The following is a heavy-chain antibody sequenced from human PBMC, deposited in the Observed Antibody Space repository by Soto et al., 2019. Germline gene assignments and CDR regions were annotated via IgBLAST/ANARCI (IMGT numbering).Heavy chain of an antibody. CDR3: ARVEFRRFGAY. CDR2: IHQSASA. J-gene: IGHJ4*01. Sequence: SETLSLTCEVSGVSMSNSRWWSWVRAPAGRGLEWFGDIHQSASANYNASLKSRVTLSIDKSKNEFSLKVTSVTAADTAVYYCARVEFRRFGAYWGHGTPVTLSS. D-gene: IGHD3-10*01. CDR1: GVSMSNSRW. V-gene: IGHV4-4*02.